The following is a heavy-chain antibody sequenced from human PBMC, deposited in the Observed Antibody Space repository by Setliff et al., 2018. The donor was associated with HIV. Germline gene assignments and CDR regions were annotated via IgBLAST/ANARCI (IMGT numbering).Heavy chain of an antibody. D-gene: IGHD3-10*01. CDR1: GYTFTSYA. CDR3: ARDRVAQCWFDP. Sequence: ASVKVSCKASGYTFTSYAMNWVRQAPGQGLEWMGGIIPIFGTANYAQKFQGRVTITADESTSTAYMELSSLRSEDTAVYYCARDRVAQCWFDPWGQGTLVTVSS. CDR2: IIPIFGTA. V-gene: IGHV1-69*13. J-gene: IGHJ5*02.